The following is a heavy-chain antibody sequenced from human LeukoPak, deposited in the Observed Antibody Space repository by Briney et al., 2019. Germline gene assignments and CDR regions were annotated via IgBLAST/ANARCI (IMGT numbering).Heavy chain of an antibody. Sequence: ASVSVSCKASGYTFTVYYMHWVRQAPGQGLEWMGWINPNSGGTNYTQKFQGRVTITRDTSISTAYMEMSRMRSDDTARYSWGRGSVVGAYADYPNWFEPWGQGTLVPVPS. D-gene: IGHD4-17*01. V-gene: IGHV1-2*02. J-gene: IGHJ5*02. CDR1: GYTFTVYY. CDR2: INPNSGGT. CDR3: GRGSVVGAYADYPNWFEP.